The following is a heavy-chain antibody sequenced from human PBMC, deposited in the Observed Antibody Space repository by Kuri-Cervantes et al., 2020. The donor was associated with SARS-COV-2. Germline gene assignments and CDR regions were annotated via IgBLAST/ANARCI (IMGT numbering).Heavy chain of an antibody. Sequence: ASVKVSCKASGYTFTGYYMHWVRQAPGQGLEWMGWINPNSGGTNYAQKFQGRVTMTRDTSISTAYMELSRLRSDDTAAYYCARGESAPEGYFDLWGRGTLVTVSS. V-gene: IGHV1-2*02. J-gene: IGHJ2*01. CDR2: INPNSGGT. D-gene: IGHD1-14*01. CDR3: ARGESAPEGYFDL. CDR1: GYTFTGYY.